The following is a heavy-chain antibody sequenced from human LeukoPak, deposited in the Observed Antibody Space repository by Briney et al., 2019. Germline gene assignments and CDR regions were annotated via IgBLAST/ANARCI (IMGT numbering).Heavy chain of an antibody. V-gene: IGHV1-8*02. CDR3: ARGPTLVRGVIMPDSVGGMDV. D-gene: IGHD3-10*01. Sequence: ASVKVSCKASGYTFTGYYMHWVRPAPGQGLEWMGWMNHNRGNTRYAQKVQGRITMTRDTSISTAYMELSSLRSEDTAVYYCARGPTLVRGVIMPDSVGGMDVWGQGTTVTVSS. CDR1: GYTFTGYY. J-gene: IGHJ6*02. CDR2: MNHNRGNT.